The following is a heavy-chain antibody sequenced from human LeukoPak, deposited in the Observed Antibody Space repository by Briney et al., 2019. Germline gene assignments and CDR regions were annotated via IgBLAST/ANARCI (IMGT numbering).Heavy chain of an antibody. CDR2: IYSNGNT. V-gene: IGHV3-53*01. D-gene: IGHD3-10*01. CDR3: ARESGFGELFPYAFDI. Sequence: GGSLRLSRAASGFTFSSYTMNWVRQAPGKGLEWVSVIYSNGNTYYADSVKDRFALSRDYSRNTVYLQMNSLRAEDTAVYYCARESGFGELFPYAFDIWGQATVVTVPP. CDR1: GFTFSSYT. J-gene: IGHJ3*02.